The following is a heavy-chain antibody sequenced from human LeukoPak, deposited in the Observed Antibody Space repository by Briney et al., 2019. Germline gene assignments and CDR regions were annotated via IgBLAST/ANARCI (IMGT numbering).Heavy chain of an antibody. D-gene: IGHD6-13*01. CDR3: ARDLVAAAGTSSWFDP. CDR1: GYTFTGYY. J-gene: IGHJ5*02. V-gene: IGHV1-2*02. CDR2: INPNSGGT. Sequence: ASVKVSCKASGYTFTGYYMHWVRQAPGQGLEWMGWINPNSGGTNYAQKFQGRVTMTRDTSISTAYMELSRLRSDDTAVYYCARDLVAAAGTSSWFDPWGQGTLVTVSS.